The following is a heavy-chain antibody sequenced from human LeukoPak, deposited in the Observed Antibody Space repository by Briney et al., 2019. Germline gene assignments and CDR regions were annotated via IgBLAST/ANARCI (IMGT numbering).Heavy chain of an antibody. Sequence: GGSLRLSCAASGFTFSSYEMNWVRQAPGKGLEWVSYISSSGSTIYYADSVKGRFTISRDNAKNSLYLQMNSLRAEDTAVYYCARDGVTMVRGAFDPWGQGTLVTVSS. J-gene: IGHJ5*02. CDR1: GFTFSSYE. CDR2: ISSSGSTI. D-gene: IGHD3-10*01. CDR3: ARDGVTMVRGAFDP. V-gene: IGHV3-48*03.